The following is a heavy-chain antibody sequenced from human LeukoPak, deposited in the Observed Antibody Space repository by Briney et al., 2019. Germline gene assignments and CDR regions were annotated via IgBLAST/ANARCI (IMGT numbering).Heavy chain of an antibody. J-gene: IGHJ2*01. V-gene: IGHV3-48*03. CDR3: ARGLTVSTFWYLDL. CDR1: GFTFSSYE. Sequence: GGSLRLSCAGSGFTFSSYEMNWVRQAPGKGLEWVSYISTSGRTMYYADSAKGRFTISRDNAKNSLYLQMNSLRAEDTAVYYCARGLTVSTFWYLDLWGRGTLVTVSS. CDR2: ISTSGRTM. D-gene: IGHD4-17*01.